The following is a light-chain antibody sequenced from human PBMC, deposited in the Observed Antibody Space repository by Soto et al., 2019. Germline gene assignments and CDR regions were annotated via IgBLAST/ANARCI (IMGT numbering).Light chain of an antibody. V-gene: IGLV1-40*01. CDR3: QYYDSSRSGYV. J-gene: IGLJ1*01. Sequence: QSVLTQPPSVSEAPGQRVTISCTGSSSNIGAGYEAHWYQQVPGTAPKLLIYENNNRPSGVPDRFSGSKSGTSASLAITGFQAEDEAEYYCQYYDSSRSGYVFGTGTKLTVL. CDR1: SSNIGAGYE. CDR2: ENN.